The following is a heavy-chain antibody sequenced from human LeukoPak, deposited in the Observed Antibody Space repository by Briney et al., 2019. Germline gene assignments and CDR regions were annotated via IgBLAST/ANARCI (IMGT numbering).Heavy chain of an antibody. Sequence: SETLSLTCTVSSDSIFTSNWWSWVRQPPGKGLEWIGQIFHSGSTSYSPSLKSRVTISMDKSKNQISLRLTSVTAADTAVYYCASPPPNRVPENNGGREPLVTVPS. V-gene: IGHV4-4*02. CDR1: SDSIFTSNW. CDR3: ASPPPNRVPENN. J-gene: IGHJ4*02. CDR2: IFHSGST. D-gene: IGHD1/OR15-1a*01.